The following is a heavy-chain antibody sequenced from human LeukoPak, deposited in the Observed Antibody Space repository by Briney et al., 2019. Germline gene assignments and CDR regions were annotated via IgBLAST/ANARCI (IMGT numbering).Heavy chain of an antibody. Sequence: GGSLRLSCAASGFTVSSNSMSWVRQAPGKGLVWVSVIYTGGTTYYADSVEGRFTTSRDPSKHTLYLQMNSLRAEDPAVYYCARDVAAPGGVYFDYWGQGTLVTVSS. CDR3: ARDVAAPGGVYFDY. J-gene: IGHJ4*02. V-gene: IGHV3-66*01. CDR1: GFTVSSNS. CDR2: IYTGGTT. D-gene: IGHD3-16*01.